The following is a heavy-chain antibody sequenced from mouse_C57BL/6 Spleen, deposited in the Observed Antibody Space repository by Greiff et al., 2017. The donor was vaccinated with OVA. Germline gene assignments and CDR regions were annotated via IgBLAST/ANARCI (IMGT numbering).Heavy chain of an antibody. V-gene: IGHV1-55*01. CDR2: IYPGSGST. D-gene: IGHD2-1*01. Sequence: VQLQQPGAELVKPGASVKMSCKASGYTFTSYWITWVKQRPGQGLEWIGDIYPGSGSTNYNEKFKSKATLTVDTSSSTAYMQLSSLTSEDSAVYYCARKEPGYYDWYFDVLGTGTTVTVSS. CDR3: ARKEPGYYDWYFDV. CDR1: GYTFTSYW. J-gene: IGHJ1*03.